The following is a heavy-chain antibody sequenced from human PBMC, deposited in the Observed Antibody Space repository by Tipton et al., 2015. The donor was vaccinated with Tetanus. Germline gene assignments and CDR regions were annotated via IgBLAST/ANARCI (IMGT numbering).Heavy chain of an antibody. CDR1: GFTFSHFA. Sequence: GSLRLSCVASGFTFSHFAVSWVRRAPGRGLEWVSSLSHDGGNIYYADFARARFTISRDNSKNTLFLQMDDLRAEDTAIYYCEAQRTSEDFWGQGTLVTASS. D-gene: IGHD1-14*01. J-gene: IGHJ4*02. V-gene: IGHV3-23*01. CDR2: LSHDGGNI. CDR3: EAQRTSEDF.